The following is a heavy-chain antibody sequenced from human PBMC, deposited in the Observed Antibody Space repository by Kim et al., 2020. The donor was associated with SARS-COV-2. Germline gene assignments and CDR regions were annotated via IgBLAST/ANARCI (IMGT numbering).Heavy chain of an antibody. V-gene: IGHV4-31*03. CDR3: ASNYYDSSGYLDAFVI. Sequence: SETLSLTCTVSGGSISSGGYYWSWIRQHPGKGLEWIGYIYYSGSTYYNPSLKSRVTISVDTSKNQFSLKLSSVTAADTAVYYCASNYYDSSGYLDAFVIWGQGTMTTVSA. J-gene: IGHJ3*02. CDR1: GGSISSGGYY. D-gene: IGHD3-22*01. CDR2: IYYSGST.